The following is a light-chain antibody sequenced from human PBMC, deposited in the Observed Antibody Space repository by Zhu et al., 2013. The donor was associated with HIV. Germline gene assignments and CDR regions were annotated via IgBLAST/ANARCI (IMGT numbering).Light chain of an antibody. V-gene: IGKV1-39*01. CDR3: QQSYSTPLT. J-gene: IGKJ4*01. CDR1: QSISSY. Sequence: DIQMTQSPSSLSASVGDRVTITCRASQSISSYLNWYQQKPGKAPILLIYAASTLQNGVPPRFNGSGSGTDFTLTISSLQPEDFATYYCQQSYSTPLTFGGGAKVEIK. CDR2: AAS.